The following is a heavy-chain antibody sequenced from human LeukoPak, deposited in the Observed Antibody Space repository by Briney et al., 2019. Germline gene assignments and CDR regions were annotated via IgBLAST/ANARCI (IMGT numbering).Heavy chain of an antibody. CDR3: ASACSSTSCYGLGWFDP. Sequence: ASVKVSCKASVGTFSIYAISWVRQAPGQGLDWMGGIIPIFGTASYAQKFQGRVTITADESTSTAYMELSSLRSEDTAVYYCASACSSTSCYGLGWFDPWGQGTLVTVSS. CDR1: VGTFSIYA. V-gene: IGHV1-69*13. D-gene: IGHD2-2*01. CDR2: IIPIFGTA. J-gene: IGHJ5*02.